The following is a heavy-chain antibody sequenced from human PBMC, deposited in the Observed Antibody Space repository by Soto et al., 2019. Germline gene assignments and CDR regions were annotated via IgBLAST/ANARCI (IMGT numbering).Heavy chain of an antibody. D-gene: IGHD3-10*01. CDR2: INHSGST. CDR1: GGSFSGYY. J-gene: IGHJ5*02. CDR3: ARGPRAYGSGSYYKGGP. V-gene: IGHV4-34*01. Sequence: SETLSLTCAVYGGSFSGYYWSWIRQPPGKGLEWIGEINHSGSTNYNPSLKSRVTISVDTSKNQFSLKLSSVTAADTAVYYCARGPRAYGSGSYYKGGPWGQGTLVTVS.